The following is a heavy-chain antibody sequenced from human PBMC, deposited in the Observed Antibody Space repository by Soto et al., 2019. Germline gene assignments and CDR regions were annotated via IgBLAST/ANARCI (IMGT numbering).Heavy chain of an antibody. V-gene: IGHV2-70*01. Sequence: SGPTLVNPTQTLTLTCTFSGFSLSTSGMCVSWIRQPPGKALEWLALIDWDDDKYYSTSLKTRLTISKDTSKNQVVLTMTNMDPADTATYYCARIPSSSWYAYFDYWGQGTLVTVSS. CDR1: GFSLSTSGMC. D-gene: IGHD6-13*01. J-gene: IGHJ4*02. CDR3: ARIPSSSWYAYFDY. CDR2: IDWDDDK.